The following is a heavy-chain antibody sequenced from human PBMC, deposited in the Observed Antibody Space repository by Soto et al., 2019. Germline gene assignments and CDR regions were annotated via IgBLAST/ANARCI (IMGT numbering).Heavy chain of an antibody. D-gene: IGHD2-2*01. V-gene: IGHV1-69*13. CDR1: GVTFYSYA. CDR2: IIPIFGKA. CDR3: ARSAQDIILVPTAIGSLDY. J-gene: IGHJ4*02. Sequence: SMKVSCKASGVTFYSYAISWVRQAPGQRLEWMRGIIPIFGKAHYAQKFQSRVTITADESTSTAYMEMSSLRSDDTAVYYCARSAQDIILVPTAIGSLDYWGRGTLVTVSS.